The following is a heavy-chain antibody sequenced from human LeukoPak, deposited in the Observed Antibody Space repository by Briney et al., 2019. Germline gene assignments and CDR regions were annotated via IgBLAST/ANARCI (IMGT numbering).Heavy chain of an antibody. Sequence: SQTLSLTCAISGDSVSNNNGAWNWIRQSPSRGLEWLGRTYYRSKWYNDYAVSLKGRITINPDTSKNQFSLQLNSVTPEDTAVYYGARDEGNSGWYTFDYWGQGTLVTVSS. CDR3: ARDEGNSGWYTFDY. D-gene: IGHD6-19*01. CDR1: GDSVSNNNGA. V-gene: IGHV6-1*01. J-gene: IGHJ4*02. CDR2: TYYRSKWYN.